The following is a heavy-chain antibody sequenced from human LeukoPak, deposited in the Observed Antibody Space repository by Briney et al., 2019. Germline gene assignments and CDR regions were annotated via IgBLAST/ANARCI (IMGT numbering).Heavy chain of an antibody. CDR2: IYYSGST. V-gene: IGHV4-31*03. Sequence: SETLSLTCTVSGGSISSGGYYWSWIRQHPGKGLERIGYIYYSGSTYYNPSLKSRVTISVDTSKIQFSLKLSSVTAADTAVYYCARDSDSWGYFDYWDQGTLVTVSS. CDR3: ARDSDSWGYFDY. CDR1: GGSISSGGYY. D-gene: IGHD3-16*01. J-gene: IGHJ4*02.